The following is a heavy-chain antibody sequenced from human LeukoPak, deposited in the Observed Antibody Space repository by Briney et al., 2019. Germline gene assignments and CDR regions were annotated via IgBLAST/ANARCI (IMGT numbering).Heavy chain of an antibody. D-gene: IGHD3-22*01. Sequence: GGSLRLSCAASGFTFSDYNMNWVRQPPGKGLEWVSYISSSSSTIYYADSVKGRFTISRDNSKNTLYLQMNSLRAEDTAVYYCAKDGGYYDSSGYYYSSYFDYWGQGTLVTVSS. CDR1: GFTFSDYN. CDR2: ISSSSSTI. J-gene: IGHJ4*02. V-gene: IGHV3-48*01. CDR3: AKDGGYYDSSGYYYSSYFDY.